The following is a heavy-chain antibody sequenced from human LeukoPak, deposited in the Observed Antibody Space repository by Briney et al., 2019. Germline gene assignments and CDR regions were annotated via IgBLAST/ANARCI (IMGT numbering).Heavy chain of an antibody. CDR1: GYTFTSYD. V-gene: IGHV1-8*01. Sequence: ASVKVSCKASGYTFTSYDINWVRQATGQGLEWMGWMNPNSGNTGYAQKFQGRVTMTRNTSISTAYMELSSLRSEDTAVYYCARRNYYDSSGYPLNDAFDIWGQGTMVTVSS. CDR3: ARRNYYDSSGYPLNDAFDI. CDR2: MNPNSGNT. J-gene: IGHJ3*02. D-gene: IGHD3-22*01.